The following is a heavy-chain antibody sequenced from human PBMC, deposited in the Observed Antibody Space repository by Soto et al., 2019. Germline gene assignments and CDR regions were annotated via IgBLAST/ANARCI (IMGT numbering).Heavy chain of an antibody. J-gene: IGHJ4*02. Sequence: QITLKESGPTLVKPTQTLTLTCTFSGFSLSTRGVGVGWIRQPPGKALEWLALIYWDDDKRYSPSLKSRLTITKDTSKNQVVLTMTNIDPVDTATYYCEHITYGSRSHTNSFDYWGQGTLVTVSS. CDR3: EHITYGSRSHTNSFDY. V-gene: IGHV2-5*02. D-gene: IGHD3-10*01. CDR2: IYWDDDK. CDR1: GFSLSTRGVG.